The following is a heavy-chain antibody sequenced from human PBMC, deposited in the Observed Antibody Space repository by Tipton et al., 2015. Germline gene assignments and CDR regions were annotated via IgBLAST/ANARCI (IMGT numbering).Heavy chain of an antibody. CDR3: ARVRFLQYLEHWHFDL. V-gene: IGHV4-34*01. D-gene: IGHD3-3*01. Sequence: LRLSCTVSGGSISSYYWSWIRQPPGKGLEWIGEINHSGGTNYSPSLKSRVAISIDTSKNQFSLKLTSVTAADTALYYCARVRFLQYLEHWHFDLWGRGTLVTVSS. J-gene: IGHJ2*01. CDR1: GGSISSYY. CDR2: INHSGGT.